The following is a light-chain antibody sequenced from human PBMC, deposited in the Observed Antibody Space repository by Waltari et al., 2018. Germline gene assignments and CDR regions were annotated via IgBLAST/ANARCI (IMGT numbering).Light chain of an antibody. CDR2: AAS. J-gene: IGKJ2*01. V-gene: IGKV1-17*01. CDR1: QGIRNA. Sequence: DIQMTQSPSSLSASVGDRVTITSRASQGIRNALGWYQQKPGKAPKRLIYAASILQSGVPSRCSGSGSGTAFTLTINTLQPGDFASYFCLQHNNYPYTFGQGTKLEIK. CDR3: LQHNNYPYT.